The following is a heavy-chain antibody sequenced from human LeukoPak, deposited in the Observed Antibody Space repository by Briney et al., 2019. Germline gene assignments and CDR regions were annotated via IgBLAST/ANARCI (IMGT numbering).Heavy chain of an antibody. Sequence: GGSLRLSCAASGFTFSSYWMSWVRQAPGKGLEWVANIKQDGSEKYYVDSVKGPFTISRDNAKNSLYLQMNSLRAEDTAVYYCARGPVGYNYGPYYFDYWGQGTLVTVSS. CDR3: ARGPVGYNYGPYYFDY. J-gene: IGHJ4*02. CDR2: IKQDGSEK. CDR1: GFTFSSYW. V-gene: IGHV3-7*01. D-gene: IGHD5-18*01.